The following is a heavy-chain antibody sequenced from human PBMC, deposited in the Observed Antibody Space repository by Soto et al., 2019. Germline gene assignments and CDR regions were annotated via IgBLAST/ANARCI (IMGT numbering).Heavy chain of an antibody. J-gene: IGHJ1*01. CDR1: GFTFSSYA. D-gene: IGHD2-15*01. V-gene: IGHV3-23*01. CDR2: ISGSGGST. CDR3: AKGTEYCSGGSCYSEYQH. Sequence: GGSLRLSCAASGFTFSSYAMSWVRQAPGKGLEWVSAISGSGGSTYYADSVKGRFTISRDNSKNTLYLQMNSLRAEDTAVYYCAKGTEYCSGGSCYSEYQHWGQGTQVTVSS.